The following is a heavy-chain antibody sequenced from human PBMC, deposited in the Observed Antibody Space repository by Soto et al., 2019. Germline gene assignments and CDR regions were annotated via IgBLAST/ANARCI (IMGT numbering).Heavy chain of an antibody. CDR3: AIIWFGELWAFDI. CDR2: ISSSSSYI. D-gene: IGHD3-10*01. V-gene: IGHV3-21*01. CDR1: GFTFSSYS. Sequence: EVQLVESGGGLVKPGGSLRLSCAASGFTFSSYSMNWVRQAPGKGLEWVSSISSSSSYIYYADSVKGRFTISRDNAKNSLYLQMNSLRAADTAVYYCAIIWFGELWAFDIWGQGTMVTVSS. J-gene: IGHJ3*02.